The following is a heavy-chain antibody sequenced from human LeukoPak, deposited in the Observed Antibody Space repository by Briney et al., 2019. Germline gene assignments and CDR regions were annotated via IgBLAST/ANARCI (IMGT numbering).Heavy chain of an antibody. CDR3: AXXXXXXXXXXWSXXYTXSPXYYYYYMDV. D-gene: IGHD3-3*01. Sequence: CAVYGGSFSGYYWSWIRQPPGKGLEWIGEINHSGSANYNPSLTSRVTISVDTSKNQCSLKLRSVTAGDRAGYYFAXXXXXXXXXXWSXXYTXSPXYYYYYMDVWGKGTTVTVSS. CDR1: GGSFSGYY. J-gene: IGHJ6*03. CDR2: INHSGSA. V-gene: IGHV4-34*01.